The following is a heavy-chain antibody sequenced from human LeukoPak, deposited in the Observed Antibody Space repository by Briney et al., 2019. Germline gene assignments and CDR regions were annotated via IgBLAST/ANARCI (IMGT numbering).Heavy chain of an antibody. D-gene: IGHD6-13*01. CDR1: GYTFTGYY. CDR2: INPNSGGT. V-gene: IGHV1-2*02. Sequence: ASVKVSCKASGYTFTGYYMHWVRQAPGQGLEWMGWINPNSGGTNYAQKFQGRVTMTRVTSISTAYMELSRLRSDDTAVYYCARTDSAAGPYYYYYYGMDVWGQGTTVAVSS. J-gene: IGHJ6*02. CDR3: ARTDSAAGPYYYYYYGMDV.